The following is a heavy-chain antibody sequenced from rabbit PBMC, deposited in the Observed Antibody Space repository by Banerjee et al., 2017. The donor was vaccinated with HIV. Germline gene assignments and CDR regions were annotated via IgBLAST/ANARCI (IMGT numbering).Heavy chain of an antibody. CDR1: GIDFSSRA. CDR2: IYGGSSGST. D-gene: IGHD4-1*01. Sequence: QSLEESGGDLVKPGASLTLTCKASGIDFSSRAMCWVRQAPGKGLEWVGTIYGGSSGSTYYASWAKGRFTISKTSSTTVTLQMTSLTAADTATYFCARDLAGVTGWNFNLWGPGTLVT. V-gene: IGHV1S40*01. CDR3: ARDLAGVTGWNFNL. J-gene: IGHJ4*01.